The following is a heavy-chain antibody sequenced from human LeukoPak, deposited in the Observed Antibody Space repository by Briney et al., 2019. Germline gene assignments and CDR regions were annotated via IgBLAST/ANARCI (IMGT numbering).Heavy chain of an antibody. Sequence: SETLSLTRAVYGGSFSGYYWSWIRQPPGKGLEWIGEINHSGSTNYHPSLKRRVTISVDTSKNQSSLKLSSVSAADAAVYYCARGRKELVPDYWGQGTLVTVSS. CDR1: GGSFSGYY. V-gene: IGHV4-34*01. CDR3: ARGRKELVPDY. J-gene: IGHJ4*02. CDR2: INHSGST. D-gene: IGHD6-13*01.